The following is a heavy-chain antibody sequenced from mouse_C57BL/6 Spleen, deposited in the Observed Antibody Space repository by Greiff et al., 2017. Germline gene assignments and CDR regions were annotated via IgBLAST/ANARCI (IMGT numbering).Heavy chain of an antibody. J-gene: IGHJ3*01. Sequence: QVQLQQSGAELVKPGASVKLSCKASGYTFTSYWMHWVKQRPGQGLEWIGMIHPNSGSTNYNEKFKSKATLTVDKSSSTAYMQLSSLTSEDSAVYYCARPSDGYYGFAYWGQGTLVTVSA. CDR1: GYTFTSYW. D-gene: IGHD2-3*01. CDR3: ARPSDGYYGFAY. CDR2: IHPNSGST. V-gene: IGHV1-64*01.